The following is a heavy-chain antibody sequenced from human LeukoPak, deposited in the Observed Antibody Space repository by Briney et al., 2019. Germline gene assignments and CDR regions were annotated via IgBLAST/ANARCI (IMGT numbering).Heavy chain of an antibody. CDR3: ARVNECSSSSCFTSWFDP. D-gene: IGHD2-2*02. CDR2: VGYDGGP. Sequence: SETLSLTRTVSDGSITSLNRYWGWIRQPPGKGLEWLGSVGYDGGPYHNPSLTSRVTMSIDSSRNQFSLRLTSVTAADTAVYYCARVNECSSSSCFTSWFDPWGQGTLVTVSS. CDR1: DGSITSLNRY. V-gene: IGHV4-39*07. J-gene: IGHJ5*02.